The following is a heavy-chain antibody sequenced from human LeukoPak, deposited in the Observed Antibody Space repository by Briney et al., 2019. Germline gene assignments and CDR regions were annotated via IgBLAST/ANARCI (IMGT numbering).Heavy chain of an antibody. CDR1: GGSISSYY. J-gene: IGHJ4*02. V-gene: IGHV4-59*01. CDR2: IYYSGTT. Sequence: SETLSLTCTVSGGSISSYYWSWIRQPPGKGMEWIGYIYYSGTTNYNPSLKSRATIAVDTSKNQFSLKLSSVTAADTAVYYCARGVYIAAAQYGYWGQGTLVTVSS. CDR3: ARGVYIAAAQYGY. D-gene: IGHD6-13*01.